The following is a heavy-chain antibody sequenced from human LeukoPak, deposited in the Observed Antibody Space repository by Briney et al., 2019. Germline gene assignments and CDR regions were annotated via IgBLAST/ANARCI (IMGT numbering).Heavy chain of an antibody. J-gene: IGHJ4*02. CDR1: GFTFSSYA. D-gene: IGHD6-19*01. CDR2: ISNSGGST. Sequence: GGSLRLSCAASGFTFSSYAMSWVRQAPGKGLEWVSTISNSGGSTYYADSVKGRFTISRDNSKNTLYLQMNSLRAEDTAVYYCARVRAVAGTTPGYWGQGTLVTVSS. CDR3: ARVRAVAGTTPGY. V-gene: IGHV3-23*01.